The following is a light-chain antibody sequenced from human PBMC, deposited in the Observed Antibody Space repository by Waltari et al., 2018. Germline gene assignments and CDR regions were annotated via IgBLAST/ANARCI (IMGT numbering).Light chain of an antibody. CDR3: AAWDDSLRGHWV. Sequence: QSVLTQPPSAAGSPGQRVTIFCSGSYSHIASNVVNWSQQFPGKAPKLLIYRSDQRPSGVPDRFSGSKSGTSASLAISGLHPEDEADYYCAAWDDSLRGHWVFGGGTKVTVL. CDR2: RSD. V-gene: IGLV1-44*01. CDR1: YSHIASNV. J-gene: IGLJ3*02.